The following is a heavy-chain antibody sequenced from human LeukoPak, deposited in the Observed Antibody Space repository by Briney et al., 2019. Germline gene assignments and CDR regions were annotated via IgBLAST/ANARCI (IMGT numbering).Heavy chain of an antibody. CDR2: INAGNGNT. CDR3: ARDIIAARPIYGMDV. J-gene: IGHJ6*02. Sequence: ASVTVSCKASGYTFTSYAMHWVRQAPGQRLEWMGWINAGNGNTKYSQKFQGRVTITRDTSASTAYMELSSLRSEDMAVYYCARDIIAARPIYGMDVWGQGTTVTVSS. V-gene: IGHV1-3*01. CDR1: GYTFTSYA. D-gene: IGHD6-6*01.